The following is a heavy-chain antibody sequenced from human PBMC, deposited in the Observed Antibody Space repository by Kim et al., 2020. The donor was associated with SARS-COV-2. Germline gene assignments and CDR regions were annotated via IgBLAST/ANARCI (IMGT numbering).Heavy chain of an antibody. J-gene: IGHJ4*02. CDR1: GYTFTSHK. CDR2: LNPINGVP. CDR3: ARGNIDWWFDY. Sequence: ASVKVSCKASGYTFTSHKIHWVRQAPGLGLEWMGILNPINGVPYYAQEFPGRVTMTRDTSTSTVNMELSSLRSEDTAVYYCARGNIDWWFDYWGPGPRVTVSS. V-gene: IGHV1-46*01. D-gene: IGHD3-9*01.